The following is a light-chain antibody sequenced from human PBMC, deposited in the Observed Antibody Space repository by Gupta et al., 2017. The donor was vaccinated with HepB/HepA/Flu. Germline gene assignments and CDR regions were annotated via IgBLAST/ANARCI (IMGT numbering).Light chain of an antibody. CDR3: QQRNSTPFT. J-gene: IGKJ2*01. Sequence: DIQMTQSPSSLSASVGDRVTITCRASQSISSYLNWYQQKPGKAPKLLIYAASSLQSGVPSRFSGSGSGTEFTLTISRLQPEDFATYYCQQRNSTPFTFGQGTKVEIK. CDR1: QSISSY. V-gene: IGKV1-39*01. CDR2: AAS.